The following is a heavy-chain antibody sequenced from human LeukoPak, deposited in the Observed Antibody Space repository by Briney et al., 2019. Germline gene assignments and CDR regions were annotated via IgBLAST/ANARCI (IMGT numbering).Heavy chain of an antibody. V-gene: IGHV1-46*01. CDR1: GYTFTSYY. J-gene: IGHJ2*01. CDR3: ARTGGSYPDLLWYFDL. CDR2: INPSGGST. Sequence: ASVKVSCKASGYTFTSYYMHWVRQAPGQGLEWMGIINPSGGSTGYAQKFQGRVTMTRDTSTSTVYMELSSLRSEDTAVYYCARTGGSYPDLLWYFDLWGRGTLVTVSS. D-gene: IGHD1-26*01.